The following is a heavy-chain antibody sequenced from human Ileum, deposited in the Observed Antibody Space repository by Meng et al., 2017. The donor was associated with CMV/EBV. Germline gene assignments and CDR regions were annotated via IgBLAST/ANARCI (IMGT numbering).Heavy chain of an antibody. CDR3: AREGGGWYFDS. J-gene: IGHJ4*02. D-gene: IGHD6-19*01. V-gene: IGHV4-30-4*01. Sequence: QVQLQESGPGLVKPSQTLSLTCTVSGDSLRTGDYYWSWIRQPPGKGPEWIGYIYYSGSTLYNPSLKSPVTISLDKSKNQFSLRLRSVTAADTAVYLCAREGGGWYFDSWGQGTLVTVSS. CDR1: GDSLRTGDYY. CDR2: IYYSGST.